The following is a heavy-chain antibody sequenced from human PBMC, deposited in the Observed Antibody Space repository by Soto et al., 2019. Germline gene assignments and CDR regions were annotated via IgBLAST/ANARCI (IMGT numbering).Heavy chain of an antibody. J-gene: IGHJ4*02. D-gene: IGHD2-2*01. V-gene: IGHV4-31*03. CDR1: GGSISSGGYY. CDR3: ARAHAVPYFDY. CDR2: IYYSGST. Sequence: PSETLSLTCTVSGGSISSGGYYWSWIRQHPGKGLEWIGYIYYSGSTYYNPSLKSRVTISVDTSKNQFSLRLSSVTAADTAVYYCARAHAVPYFDYWGQGTLVTVSS.